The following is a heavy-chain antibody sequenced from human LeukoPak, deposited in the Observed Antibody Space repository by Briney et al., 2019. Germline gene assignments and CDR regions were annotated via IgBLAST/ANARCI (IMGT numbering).Heavy chain of an antibody. CDR2: INHSGST. J-gene: IGHJ4*02. CDR3: ARGRSIVAKLDY. CDR1: GGSFSGYY. V-gene: IGHV4-34*01. D-gene: IGHD5-12*01. Sequence: PSETLSLTCAVYGGSFSGYYWSWIRQPPGKGLEWIGEINHSGSTNYNPSLKSRVTISVDTSKNQFSLKLSSVTAAVTAVYYCARGRSIVAKLDYWGQGTLVTVSS.